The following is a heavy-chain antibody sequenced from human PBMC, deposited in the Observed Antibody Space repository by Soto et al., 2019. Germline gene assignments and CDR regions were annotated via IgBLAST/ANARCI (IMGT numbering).Heavy chain of an antibody. V-gene: IGHV5-51*01. D-gene: IGHD1-26*01. Sequence: LKISCKGSGYSFTSYWIGWVRQMPGKGLEWMGIIYPGDSDTRYSPSFQGQVTISADKSISTAYLQWSSLKASDTAMYYCARQDSGSYYVPNWFDPWGQGTLVTVSS. CDR1: GYSFTSYW. J-gene: IGHJ5*02. CDR2: IYPGDSDT. CDR3: ARQDSGSYYVPNWFDP.